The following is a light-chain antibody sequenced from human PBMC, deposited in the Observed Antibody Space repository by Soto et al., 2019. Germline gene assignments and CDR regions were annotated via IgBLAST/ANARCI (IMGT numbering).Light chain of an antibody. CDR2: DVS. CDR3: SSYTSGSTLV. CDR1: SSDVGGYNY. V-gene: IGLV2-14*01. J-gene: IGLJ2*01. Sequence: QSALTQPASVSRSPGQSITISCTGTSSDVGGYNYVSWYQQHPGKAPKLMIYDVSNRPSGVSNRFSGSKSGNTASLTISGLQAEDEADYYCSSYTSGSTLVFGGGTKLTVL.